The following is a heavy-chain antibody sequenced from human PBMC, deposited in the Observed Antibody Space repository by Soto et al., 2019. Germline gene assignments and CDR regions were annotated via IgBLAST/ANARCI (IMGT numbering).Heavy chain of an antibody. J-gene: IGHJ3*02. D-gene: IGHD5-12*01. CDR1: GFSVSANY. CDR2: IHGGGNT. Sequence: GGSLRLSCVASGFSVSANYMTWMRQAPGKGLEWVSVIHGGGNTYYADSVKGRFTISRDNSKNTVHLQMESLRVDDTAVYYGATWHLREHAYDIWGQGTMVTVSS. V-gene: IGHV3-53*01. CDR3: ATWHLREHAYDI.